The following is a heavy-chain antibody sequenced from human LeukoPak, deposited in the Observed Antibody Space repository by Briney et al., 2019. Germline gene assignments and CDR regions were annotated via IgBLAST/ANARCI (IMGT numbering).Heavy chain of an antibody. J-gene: IGHJ4*02. CDR1: GGSISSYY. D-gene: IGHD3-9*01. V-gene: IGHV4-4*07. CDR2: ISDSGIT. Sequence: SETLSLTCTVSGGSISSYYWSWIRQPPGKGLEWIGRISDSGITNYDLSLESRVIMSMDTSKRQFSLKLSSVTAADTAVYYCVASNYDILTGFDYWGQGTLVTVSS. CDR3: VASNYDILTGFDY.